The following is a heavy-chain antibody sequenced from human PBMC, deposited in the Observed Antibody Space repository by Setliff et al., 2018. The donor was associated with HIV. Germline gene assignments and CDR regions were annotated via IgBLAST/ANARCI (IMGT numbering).Heavy chain of an antibody. Sequence: ASVKVSCKASGYTFTSYDINWVRQATGQGLEWMGWMNPNSGNTGYAQKFQGRVTMTEDTSTDTAYMELSSLRSEDTAVYYCATRNYYDSSGYYSLYYFDYWGQGTLVTVSS. CDR1: GYTFTSYD. J-gene: IGHJ4*02. CDR2: MNPNSGNT. CDR3: ATRNYYDSSGYYSLYYFDY. D-gene: IGHD3-22*01. V-gene: IGHV1-8*02.